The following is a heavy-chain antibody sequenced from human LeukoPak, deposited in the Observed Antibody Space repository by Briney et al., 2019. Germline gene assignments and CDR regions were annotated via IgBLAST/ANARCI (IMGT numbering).Heavy chain of an antibody. V-gene: IGHV3-33*01. Sequence: QSGGSLRLSCAASGFTFSSYGMHWVRQAPGKGLEWVAVIWYDGSIKFYVDSVKGRFTISRDNAKNSLYLQMNSLRAEDTAVYYCAREDYGGNPPFDYWGQGTLVTVSS. CDR3: AREDYGGNPPFDY. CDR1: GFTFSSYG. D-gene: IGHD4-23*01. CDR2: IWYDGSIK. J-gene: IGHJ4*02.